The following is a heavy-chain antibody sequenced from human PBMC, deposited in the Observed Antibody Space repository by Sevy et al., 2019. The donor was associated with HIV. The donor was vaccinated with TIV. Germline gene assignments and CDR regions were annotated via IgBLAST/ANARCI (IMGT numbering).Heavy chain of an antibody. V-gene: IGHV3-23*01. CDR3: AKGYGSGSSPDY. J-gene: IGHJ4*02. D-gene: IGHD3-10*01. CDR2: ISGSGGST. CDR1: GFIFTSYA. Sequence: GGSLRLSCAASGFIFTSYAMSWVRQGPGKGLEWVSTISGSGGSTYYPDSMKGRFTISRDNFKNTLYLEINSLTADDTAVYYCAKGYGSGSSPDYWGQGTLVTVSS.